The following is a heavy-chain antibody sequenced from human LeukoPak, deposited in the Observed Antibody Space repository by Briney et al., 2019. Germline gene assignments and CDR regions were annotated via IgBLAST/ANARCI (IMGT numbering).Heavy chain of an antibody. CDR2: ISYDGSNK. CDR1: GFAVSSNY. CDR3: ARDPRFYGSGSQLDY. V-gene: IGHV3-30*03. J-gene: IGHJ4*02. Sequence: GGSLRLSCAASGFAVSSNYMNWVRQAPGKGLEWVAVISYDGSNKYYADSVRGRFTISRDNSKNTLYLQMNSLRAEDTAVYYCARDPRFYGSGSQLDYWGQGTLVTVSS. D-gene: IGHD3-10*01.